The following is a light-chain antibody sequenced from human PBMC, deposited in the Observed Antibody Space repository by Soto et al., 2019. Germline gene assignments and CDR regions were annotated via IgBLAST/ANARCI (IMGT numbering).Light chain of an antibody. Sequence: QSALTQPASVSGSPGQSITISCTGTSSDVGGYNYVSWYQHHPGKAPKLMIYEGSKRPSGVSNRFSGSKSGNTASLTISGLQAEDEADYYCSSFTSNRIYVFGPGTKLTVL. J-gene: IGLJ1*01. CDR3: SSFTSNRIYV. CDR2: EGS. CDR1: SSDVGGYNY. V-gene: IGLV2-14*01.